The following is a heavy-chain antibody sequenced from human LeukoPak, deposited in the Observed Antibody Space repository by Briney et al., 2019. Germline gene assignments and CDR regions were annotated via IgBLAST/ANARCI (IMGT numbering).Heavy chain of an antibody. Sequence: GRSLRLSCAASGFTFSSYGMHWVRQAPGKGLEWVASISYDGNNKYYADSVKGRLTISRDDSKNTLYLQMNSLRAEDTAVLYCTRERSDSSSCSVFDYWGQGTLVTVSS. V-gene: IGHV3-30*03. CDR3: TRERSDSSSCSVFDY. D-gene: IGHD3-22*01. CDR1: GFTFSSYG. J-gene: IGHJ4*02. CDR2: ISYDGNNK.